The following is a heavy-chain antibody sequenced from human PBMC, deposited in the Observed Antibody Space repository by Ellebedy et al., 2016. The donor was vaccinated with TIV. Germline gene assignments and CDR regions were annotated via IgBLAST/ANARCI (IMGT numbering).Heavy chain of an antibody. CDR3: ARLGHCYSNTCLPDY. CDR1: GGSISLYY. J-gene: IGHJ4*02. CDR2: IHYTGGA. V-gene: IGHV4-59*08. D-gene: IGHD2/OR15-2a*01. Sequence: MPSETLSLTCNVSGGSISLYYWSWIRQPPEKGLEWIGYIHYTGGASHHPSLQSRLTISVDRSRNQFSLKLSSVTAADTGVYYCARLGHCYSNTCLPDYWGRGTLVTVSS.